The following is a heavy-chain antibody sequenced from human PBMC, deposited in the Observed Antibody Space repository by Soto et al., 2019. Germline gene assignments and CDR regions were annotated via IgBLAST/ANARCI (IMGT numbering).Heavy chain of an antibody. CDR3: ARDNGGAYYYYGMDV. CDR1: GGSISSGGYY. J-gene: IGHJ6*02. D-gene: IGHD7-27*01. CDR2: IYYSGST. V-gene: IGHV4-31*03. Sequence: PSETLSLTCTVSGGSISSGGYYWSWIRQHPGKGLEWIGYIYYSGSTYYNPSLKSRVTISVDTSKNQFSLKLSSVTAADTAVYYCARDNGGAYYYYGMDVWGQGTTVTSP.